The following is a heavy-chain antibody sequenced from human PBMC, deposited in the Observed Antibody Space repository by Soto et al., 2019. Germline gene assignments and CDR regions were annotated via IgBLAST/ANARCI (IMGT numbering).Heavy chain of an antibody. CDR2: VYHTGGT. V-gene: IGHV4-59*08. CDR1: SGPSSSHN. D-gene: IGHD2-15*01. CDR3: VRQGIGYLHGLVDV. Sequence: QVQLQQSGPGLVKPSETLSLTCTVSSGPSSSHNWGWIRQTPGRGLAWIGYVYHTGGTSYNPSLNSRVTVSADTSTNHISLTLTSVTAADTAVYYCVRQGIGYLHGLVDVWGQGTTVTVSS. J-gene: IGHJ6*02.